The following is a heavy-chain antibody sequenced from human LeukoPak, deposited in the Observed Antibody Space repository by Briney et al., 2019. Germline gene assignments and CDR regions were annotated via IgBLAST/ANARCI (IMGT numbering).Heavy chain of an antibody. CDR1: GFTFSSYA. D-gene: IGHD4-23*01. V-gene: IGHV3-30-3*01. CDR3: ARDLYGGAFDY. J-gene: IGHJ4*02. Sequence: GGSLRLSCVASGFTFSSYAMHWVRQAPGKGLEWVAVISYDGSNKYYADSVKGRFTISRDNSKNTLYLQMNSLRAEDTAKYYCARDLYGGAFDYWGQGTLVTVSS. CDR2: ISYDGSNK.